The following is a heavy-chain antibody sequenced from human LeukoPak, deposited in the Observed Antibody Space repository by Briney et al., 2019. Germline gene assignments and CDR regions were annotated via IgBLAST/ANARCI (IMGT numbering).Heavy chain of an antibody. CDR3: ARGWLQYFDY. V-gene: IGHV3-30*02. J-gene: IGHJ4*02. CDR1: GFTFSSFA. CDR2: IQFDGSYK. Sequence: GGSLRLSCAASGFTFSSFAMHWVRQAPGKGLEWVAFIQFDGSYKYHADSVKGRFTISRDNSQNTLYLQMNSLRPEDTAVYYCARGWLQYFDYWGQGTLVTVSS. D-gene: IGHD5-24*01.